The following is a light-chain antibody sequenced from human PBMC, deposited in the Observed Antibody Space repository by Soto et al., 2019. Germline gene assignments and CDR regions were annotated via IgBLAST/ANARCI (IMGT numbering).Light chain of an antibody. Sequence: QSALNQPASVSGSLGQSITISCTGTSSDVGRYNLVSWYQQHPGKAPKLMIYEGSKRPSGVSDRFSASKSGNTASLTISGLQAEDEGDYYCCSYVSSSTVFGGGTKLTVL. V-gene: IGLV2-23*01. CDR1: SSDVGRYNL. J-gene: IGLJ2*01. CDR2: EGS. CDR3: CSYVSSSTV.